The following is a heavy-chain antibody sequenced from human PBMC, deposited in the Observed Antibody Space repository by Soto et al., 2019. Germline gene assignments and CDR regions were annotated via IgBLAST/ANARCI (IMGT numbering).Heavy chain of an antibody. J-gene: IGHJ2*01. D-gene: IGHD1-26*01. CDR2: IYYSGST. V-gene: IGHV4-31*03. CDR3: ARDTTDRWYFDL. CDR1: GGSISIGGYY. Sequence: PSETLSLTCTVSGGSISIGGYYWSGIRQHPGKGLEWIGYIYYSGSTYYNPSLKSRVTISVDTSKNQFSLKLSSVTAADTAVYYCARDTTDRWYFDLWGRGTLVTVSS.